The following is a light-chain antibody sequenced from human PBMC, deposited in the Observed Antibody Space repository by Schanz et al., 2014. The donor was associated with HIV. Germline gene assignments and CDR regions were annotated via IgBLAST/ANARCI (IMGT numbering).Light chain of an antibody. Sequence: QSVLTQPPSVSAAPGQRVTISCSGSAFNIGHNFVSWYQQFPGTAPKLLIYGNTNRPSGVPDRFSGSKSGTSASLAISGLQSEDEADYYCAAWDVNLNGPVFGGGTKLTVL. CDR2: GNT. V-gene: IGLV1-44*01. CDR1: AFNIGHNF. J-gene: IGLJ2*01. CDR3: AAWDVNLNGPV.